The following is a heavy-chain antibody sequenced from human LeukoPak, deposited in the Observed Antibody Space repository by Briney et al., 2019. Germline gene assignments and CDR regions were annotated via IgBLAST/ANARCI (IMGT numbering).Heavy chain of an antibody. CDR2: IIPIFGTA. CDR1: VGTCSSYA. CDR3: AREYGDSNDY. V-gene: IGHV1-69*06. Sequence: SVTVSCKSSVGTCSSYAISWVRQGPGQRLEWMGGIIPIFGTANYAQKFQGRVTITADKSTSTAYMELSSLRSEDTAVYYCAREYGDSNDYWGQGTLVTVSS. J-gene: IGHJ4*02. D-gene: IGHD4-17*01.